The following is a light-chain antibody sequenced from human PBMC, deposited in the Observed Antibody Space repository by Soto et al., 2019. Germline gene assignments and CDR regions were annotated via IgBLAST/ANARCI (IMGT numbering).Light chain of an antibody. J-gene: IGKJ2*01. CDR1: QSVSSSY. Sequence: EIVLTQSPGTLSLSPGERATLSCRASQSVSSSYLAWYQQKPGQAPRLLIYGASSSATGIPDRFSGSGCGADVTLTISRLEPEDVVVYYCQQYGSSPAYTFGQGTKLEIK. V-gene: IGKV3-20*01. CDR3: QQYGSSPAYT. CDR2: GAS.